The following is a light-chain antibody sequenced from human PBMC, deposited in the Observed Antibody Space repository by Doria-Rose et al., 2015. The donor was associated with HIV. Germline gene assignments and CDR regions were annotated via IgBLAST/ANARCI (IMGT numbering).Light chain of an antibody. CDR3: HQYGTSWT. V-gene: IGKV3-20*01. CDR1: QSFSSTY. Sequence: IVLTQSPGTLSLSPGERATLSCRASQSFSSTYLAWYQQKPGQAPSLLIYDGSTRATGIPDRFSASGSGTDFTLTINRLEPEDFAPYYCHQYGTSWTFGQETKVEI. CDR2: DGS. J-gene: IGKJ1*01.